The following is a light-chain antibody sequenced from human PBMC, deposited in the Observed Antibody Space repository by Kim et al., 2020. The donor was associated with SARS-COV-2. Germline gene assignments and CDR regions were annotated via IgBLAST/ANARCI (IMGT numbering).Light chain of an antibody. CDR3: QAWDSSTVV. J-gene: IGLJ2*01. CDR2: QDT. Sequence: VAPGQTASITCSGDKLGDKYSCWYQQTPGQSPVLVIYQDTKRPSGIPQRFSGSNSGNTATLTISGTQAMDEADYYCQAWDSSTVVFGGGTQLTVL. V-gene: IGLV3-1*01. CDR1: KLGDKY.